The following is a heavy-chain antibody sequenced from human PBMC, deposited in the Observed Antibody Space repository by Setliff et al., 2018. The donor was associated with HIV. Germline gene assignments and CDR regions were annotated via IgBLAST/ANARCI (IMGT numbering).Heavy chain of an antibody. V-gene: IGHV4-38-2*01. CDR2: LYHSGTN. D-gene: IGHD5-18*01. J-gene: IGHJ4*02. CDR1: GYSISSGYF. Sequence: SETLSLTCAVSGYSISSGYFWGWIRQPPGKGLEWIGSLYHSGTNFYNPSLKSRVTISLDTSTNRFSLKLNSVTAADTAIYYCARQVWSQYSYWAYYFDSWGQGALVTVSS. CDR3: ARQVWSQYSYWAYYFDS.